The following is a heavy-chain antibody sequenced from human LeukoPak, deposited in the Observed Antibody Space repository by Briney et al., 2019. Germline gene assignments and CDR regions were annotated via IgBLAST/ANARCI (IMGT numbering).Heavy chain of an antibody. CDR3: ARPPYSGGWYLMF. Sequence: GGSLRVSCAASGFTFSNYWMSWVRQPPGKGLEWVANVRQDGSETYYVDSVKGRFTISRDNTKNSLYLQMNSLRAEDTAVYYCARPPYSGGWYLMFWGQGTLVTVSS. V-gene: IGHV3-7*01. CDR1: GFTFSNYW. J-gene: IGHJ4*02. CDR2: VRQDGSET. D-gene: IGHD6-19*01.